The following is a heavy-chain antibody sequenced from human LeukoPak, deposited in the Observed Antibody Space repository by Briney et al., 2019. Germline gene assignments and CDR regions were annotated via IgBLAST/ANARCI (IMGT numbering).Heavy chain of an antibody. CDR2: ISAYNGNT. V-gene: IGHV1-18*01. J-gene: IGHJ3*02. CDR3: ARALDVGASRAFDI. CDR1: GYTFTSYD. Sequence: GASVKVSCKASGYTFTSYDINWVRQAPGQGLEWMGWISAYNGNTNYAQKLQGRVTMTTDTSTSTAYMELRSLRSDDTAVYYCARALDVGASRAFDIWGQGTMVTVSS. D-gene: IGHD3-16*01.